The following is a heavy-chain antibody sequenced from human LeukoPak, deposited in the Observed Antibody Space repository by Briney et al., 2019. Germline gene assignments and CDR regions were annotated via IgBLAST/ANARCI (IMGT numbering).Heavy chain of an antibody. Sequence: GGSLRLSCAASGFTFSSYSMNWVRQAPGKGLEWVSYISSSSSTIYYADSVKGRFTISRDNAKNSLYLQMNNLRADDTAVYYCARSGTAGTAHFDFWGQGTLVTVSS. J-gene: IGHJ4*02. D-gene: IGHD1-1*01. CDR1: GFTFSSYS. CDR3: ARSGTAGTAHFDF. CDR2: ISSSSSTI. V-gene: IGHV3-48*01.